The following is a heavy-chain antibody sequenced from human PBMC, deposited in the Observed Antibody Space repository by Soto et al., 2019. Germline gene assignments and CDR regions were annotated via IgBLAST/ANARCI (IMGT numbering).Heavy chain of an antibody. CDR1: GFTFSTYG. V-gene: IGHV3-23*01. CDR3: AEAITGITGGRGMDV. J-gene: IGHJ6*02. D-gene: IGHD1-7*01. CDR2: LRGGGGDT. Sequence: EVQLLDFGGGLVQPGGSLRLSCAASGFTFSTYGMSWVRQAPGKGLEWVSALRGGGGDTYYADSVTGRFTISRDNSKNTLSLQMNSLRAEDTAVYYCAEAITGITGGRGMDVWGQGTTVTVSS.